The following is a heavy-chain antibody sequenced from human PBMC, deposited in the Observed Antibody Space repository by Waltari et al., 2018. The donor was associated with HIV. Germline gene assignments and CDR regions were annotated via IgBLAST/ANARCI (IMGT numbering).Heavy chain of an antibody. D-gene: IGHD6-19*01. CDR1: GFTFSNYN. J-gene: IGHJ4*02. Sequence: EVQLVESGGGLVKPGGSLRLSCAASGFTFSNYNMNWVRQAPGKGLECVSSISSDSSVIYFAQSVKGRFTISRDNAKKSLFLQMNSLRADDTAVYYCARDGDSSGLDYWGQGTLVTVSS. CDR2: ISSDSSVI. CDR3: ARDGDSSGLDY. V-gene: IGHV3-21*01.